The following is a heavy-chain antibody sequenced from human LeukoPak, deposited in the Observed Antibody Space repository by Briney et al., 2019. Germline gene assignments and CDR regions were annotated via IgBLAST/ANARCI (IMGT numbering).Heavy chain of an antibody. D-gene: IGHD3-22*01. J-gene: IGHJ4*02. CDR1: GFTFSSYG. Sequence: PGGSLRLSCAASGFTFSSYGMHWVRQAPGKGLEWVAFIRYDGSDKYYADSVKGRFTISRDNSKNTLYLQMNSLRGEDTAVYYCAKAYGTNGYYQLPIDFWGQGTLVTVSS. V-gene: IGHV3-30*02. CDR2: IRYDGSDK. CDR3: AKAYGTNGYYQLPIDF.